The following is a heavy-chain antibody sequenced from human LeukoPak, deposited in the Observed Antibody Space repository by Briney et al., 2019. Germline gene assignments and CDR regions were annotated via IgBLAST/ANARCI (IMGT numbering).Heavy chain of an antibody. CDR1: GGSFSGYY. CDR2: INHSGST. D-gene: IGHD2-2*01. J-gene: IGHJ4*02. Sequence: PSETLSLTCAVYGGSFSGYYWSWIRQPPGKGLEWIGEINHSGSTNYNPSLKSRVTISVDTSKNQFSLKLSSVTAADTAVYYCAGWVPATAMPAHFDYWGQGTLVSVSS. V-gene: IGHV4-34*01. CDR3: AGWVPATAMPAHFDY.